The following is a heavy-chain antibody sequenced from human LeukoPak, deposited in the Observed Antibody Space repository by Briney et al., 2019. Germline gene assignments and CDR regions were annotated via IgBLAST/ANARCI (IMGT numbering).Heavy chain of an antibody. J-gene: IGHJ4*02. CDR1: GFTFSSYA. V-gene: IGHV3-23*01. D-gene: IGHD2-15*01. Sequence: GGSLRLSCAASGFTFSSYAMSWVRQAPGKGLEWVSGISDSGASTYYADSVKGRFTISRDDSKNTLYLQMNSLRDDDTAVYYCAKSRYAVGYCTAGSCYVGHYWGQGTLVTVSS. CDR2: ISDSGAST. CDR3: AKSRYAVGYCTAGSCYVGHY.